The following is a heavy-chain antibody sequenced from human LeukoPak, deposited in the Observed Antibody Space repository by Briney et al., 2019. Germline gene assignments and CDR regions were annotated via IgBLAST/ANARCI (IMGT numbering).Heavy chain of an antibody. J-gene: IGHJ4*02. CDR2: ISGSGGST. CDR3: AKEPVSGIAAAGTRHY. D-gene: IGHD6-13*01. Sequence: GGSLRLSCAASGFTLSSYALSWVRQAPGKGLEWVSAISGSGGSTYYADSVKGRFTISRDNSKNTLYLQMNSLRAEDTAVYYCAKEPVSGIAAAGTRHYWGQGTLVTVSS. V-gene: IGHV3-23*01. CDR1: GFTLSSYA.